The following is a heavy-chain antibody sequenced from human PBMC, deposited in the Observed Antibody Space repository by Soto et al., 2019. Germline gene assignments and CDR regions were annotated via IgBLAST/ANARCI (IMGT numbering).Heavy chain of an antibody. J-gene: IGHJ4*02. V-gene: IGHV3-66*01. D-gene: IGHD3-3*01. CDR1: GFTVSSNY. Sequence: GGSLRLSCAASGFTVSSNYMSWVRQAPGKGLEWVSVIYSGGSTYYADSVKGRFTISRDNSKNTLYLQMNSLRAEDTAVYYCATHTIFGPYYFDYWGQGTLVTVSS. CDR3: ATHTIFGPYYFDY. CDR2: IYSGGST.